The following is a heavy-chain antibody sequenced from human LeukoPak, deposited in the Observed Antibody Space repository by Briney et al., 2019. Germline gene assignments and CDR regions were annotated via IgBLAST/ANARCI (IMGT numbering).Heavy chain of an antibody. CDR2: ISGSGGST. D-gene: IGHD6-19*01. Sequence: GGSLRLSCAASGFTFSSYAMSWVRQAPGKGLEWVSAISGSGGSTYYADSVKGRFTISRDNSVNTLYLQMDSLTTEDTAMYYCARDGYVTGWALDYWGQGTLVTVSS. J-gene: IGHJ4*02. CDR1: GFTFSSYA. CDR3: ARDGYVTGWALDY. V-gene: IGHV3-23*01.